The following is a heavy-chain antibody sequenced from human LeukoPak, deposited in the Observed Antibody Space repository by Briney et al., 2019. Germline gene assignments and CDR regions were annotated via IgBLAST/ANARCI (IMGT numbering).Heavy chain of an antibody. V-gene: IGHV1-69*04. CDR2: IIPILGIA. Sequence: SVKVSCKASGGXFSSYAISWVRQAPGQGREWLGTIIPILGIANYAQKFQGRVTITADKSTSTAYMELSSLRSEDTAVYYCARVSYYDSSAPVLGYWGQGTLVTVSS. CDR1: GGXFSSYA. D-gene: IGHD3-22*01. J-gene: IGHJ4*02. CDR3: ARVSYYDSSAPVLGY.